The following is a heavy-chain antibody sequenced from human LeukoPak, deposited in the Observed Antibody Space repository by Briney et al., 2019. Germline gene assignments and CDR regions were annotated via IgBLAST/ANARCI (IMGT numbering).Heavy chain of an antibody. Sequence: LETLSLTCTVSGYSISSGYYWGWIRQPPGKGLEWIGSIYHSGSTYHNPSLKSRVAISVDTSKNQFSLKLSSVTAADTAVYYCARASRTGLGIGSFDYWGQGTLVTVSS. D-gene: IGHD7-27*01. J-gene: IGHJ4*02. CDR3: ARASRTGLGIGSFDY. CDR1: GYSISSGYY. CDR2: IYHSGST. V-gene: IGHV4-38-2*02.